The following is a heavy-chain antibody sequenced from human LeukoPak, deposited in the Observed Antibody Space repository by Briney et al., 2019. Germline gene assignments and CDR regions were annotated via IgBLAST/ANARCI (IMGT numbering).Heavy chain of an antibody. CDR2: ISYDGINK. J-gene: IGHJ4*02. V-gene: IGHV3-30*18. CDR3: AKERSYYDSSGYLDY. D-gene: IGHD3-22*01. CDR1: GFTFSSYG. Sequence: GGSLRLSCAASGFTFSSYGMHWGRPGPGKGLELVPIISYDGINKYCADSVKGRFTISRDNSKNTLYLQMNSLRAEDTAVYYCAKERSYYDSSGYLDYWGQGNLVTVSS.